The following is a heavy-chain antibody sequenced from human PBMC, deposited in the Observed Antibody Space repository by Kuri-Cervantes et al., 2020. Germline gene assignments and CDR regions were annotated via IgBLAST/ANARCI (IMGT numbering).Heavy chain of an antibody. V-gene: IGHV3-48*04. J-gene: IGHJ4*02. CDR2: ISSGSGTI. CDR3: ARVSYSHGYSYPYFFDF. D-gene: IGHD5-18*01. Sequence: GESLKISCAASGFTFSSYSMNWVRQAPGKGLEWLSYISSGSGTIYYADSVKGRFTISRDNAKNSLYLQMDSLRAEDTAVYYCARVSYSHGYSYPYFFDFWGQGTLVTVSS. CDR1: GFTFSSYS.